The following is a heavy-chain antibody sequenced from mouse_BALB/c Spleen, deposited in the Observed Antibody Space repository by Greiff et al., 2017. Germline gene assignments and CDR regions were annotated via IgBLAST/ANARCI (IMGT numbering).Heavy chain of an antibody. CDR1: GYTFSSYW. Sequence: QVQLQQSGAELMKPGASVKISCKATGYTFSSYWIEWVKQRPGHGLEWIGEILPGSGSTNYNEKFKGKATFTADTSSNTAYMQLSSLTSEDSAFYYCARSGLLRLRDYAMDYWGQGTSVTVSS. D-gene: IGHD1-2*01. V-gene: IGHV1-9*01. CDR3: ARSGLLRLRDYAMDY. CDR2: ILPGSGST. J-gene: IGHJ4*01.